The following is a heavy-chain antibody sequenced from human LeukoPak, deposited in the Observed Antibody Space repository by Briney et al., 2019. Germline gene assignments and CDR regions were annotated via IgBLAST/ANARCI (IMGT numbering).Heavy chain of an antibody. CDR3: AREGVLYYHGSGSDYYYGMDV. J-gene: IGHJ6*02. V-gene: IGHV1-18*01. CDR2: ISAYNGNT. Sequence: ASVNVSCKASGYTFTSYGTSGVRQAPGQGLEWMGWISAYNGNTNYAQKLQVRVSMTTDTSKSTDYMELRSLRSDDTAVYYCAREGVLYYHGSGSDYYYGMDVWGQGTTVTVSS. CDR1: GYTFTSYG. D-gene: IGHD3-10*01.